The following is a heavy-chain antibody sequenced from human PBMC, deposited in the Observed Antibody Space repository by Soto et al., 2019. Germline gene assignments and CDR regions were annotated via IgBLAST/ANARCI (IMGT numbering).Heavy chain of an antibody. CDR2: IDSGGNT. Sequence: SETLSLTCTVSGRTFNINADFWYLAWIRQPPGKGLEWIGSIDSGGNTHYNAPLKSRVIISADTSKNQFSLSLNSVTAADTAVYYCVKRSLLMAPTWGQGIQVTVSS. V-gene: IGHV4-39*01. CDR1: GRTFNINADF. CDR3: VKRSLLMAPT. D-gene: IGHD1-26*01. J-gene: IGHJ4*02.